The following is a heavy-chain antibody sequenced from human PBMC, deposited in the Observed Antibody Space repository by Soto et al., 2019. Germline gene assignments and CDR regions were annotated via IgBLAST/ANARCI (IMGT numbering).Heavy chain of an antibody. D-gene: IGHD6-13*01. J-gene: IGHJ5*02. CDR2: ISSNSAYI. Sequence: GGSLRGSCASSGFTFSSYSMNWVRHAPGKGLEWVSTISSNSAYIYYTDALRGRFTISRDNAKNSLHLQMNSLRAEDTAVYYCTRDASRDSSARGWFDPWGPGTLVTVS. CDR3: TRDASRDSSARGWFDP. V-gene: IGHV3-21*01. CDR1: GFTFSSYS.